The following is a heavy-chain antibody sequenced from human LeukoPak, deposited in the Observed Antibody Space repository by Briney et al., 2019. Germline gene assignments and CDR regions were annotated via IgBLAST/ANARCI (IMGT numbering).Heavy chain of an antibody. J-gene: IGHJ4*02. CDR1: GGSVISGSSY. CDR2: IYYSGSP. CDR3: AKLPVIREPFDS. D-gene: IGHD3-16*02. Sequence: PSETLSLTCTVSGGSVISGSSYWTWFRQPPGKGLEWIGYIYYSGSPNYNPSFKSRVTISVDTSRNQFSLKVNSVTTADTAVYYCAKLPVIREPFDSWGRGTVVTVSS. V-gene: IGHV4-61*01.